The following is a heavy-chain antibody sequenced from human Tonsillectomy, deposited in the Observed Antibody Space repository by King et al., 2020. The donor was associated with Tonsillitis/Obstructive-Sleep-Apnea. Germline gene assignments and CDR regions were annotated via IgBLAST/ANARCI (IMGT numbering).Heavy chain of an antibody. CDR2: MNPNSGNT. Sequence: QLVQSGAEVKKPGASVKVSCKASGYTFTSYDINWVRQATGQGLEWMGWMNPNSGNTGYAQKFQGRVTMTRNTSTSTDYMELSSLRSEDTDVYYCASGRYYYGSGSYSWFDPWGQGTLVTVSS. CDR3: ASGRYYYGSGSYSWFDP. J-gene: IGHJ5*02. CDR1: GYTFTSYD. D-gene: IGHD3-10*01. V-gene: IGHV1-8*01.